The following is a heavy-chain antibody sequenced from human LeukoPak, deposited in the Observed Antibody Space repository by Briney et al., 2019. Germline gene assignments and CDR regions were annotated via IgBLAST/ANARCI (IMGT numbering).Heavy chain of an antibody. Sequence: PGGSLRLSCAASGFTFSSHAMGWVRQAPGKGLEWVSVIYSSGGSTYYADSVKGRFTISRDNSKNMLYLQMNSLRAEDTAVYYCARDPPRRPKYYDFWSGYHLWGRGTLVTVSS. J-gene: IGHJ2*01. D-gene: IGHD3-3*01. CDR2: IYSSGGST. CDR1: GFTFSSHA. V-gene: IGHV3-23*03. CDR3: ARDPPRRPKYYDFWSGYHL.